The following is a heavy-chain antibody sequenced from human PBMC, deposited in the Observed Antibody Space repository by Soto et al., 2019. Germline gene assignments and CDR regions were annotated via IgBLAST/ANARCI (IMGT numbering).Heavy chain of an antibody. J-gene: IGHJ4*02. CDR2: ISWNSGSI. CDR3: AKVGAAGTGKYYFDY. Sequence: DVQLVESGGGLVQPGRSLRLSCAASGFTFDDYAMHWVRQAPGKGLEWVSGISWNSGSIGYADSVKGRFTISRDNAKNSLYLQMNSLRAEDTALYYCAKVGAAGTGKYYFDYWGQGTLVTVSS. CDR1: GFTFDDYA. V-gene: IGHV3-9*01. D-gene: IGHD6-13*01.